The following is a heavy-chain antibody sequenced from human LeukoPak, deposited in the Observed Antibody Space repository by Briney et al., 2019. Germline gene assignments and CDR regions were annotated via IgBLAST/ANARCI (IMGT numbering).Heavy chain of an antibody. J-gene: IGHJ4*02. CDR2: IWYDGSNK. CDR3: ARDSVAYYDFWSGYYFDY. CDR1: GFTFSIYG. Sequence: GGSLRLSCAASGFTFSIYGMHWVRQAPGKGLEWVAVIWYDGSNKYYADSVKGRFTISRDNSKNTLYLQMNSLRAEDTAVYYCARDSVAYYDFWSGYYFDYWGQGTLVTVSS. D-gene: IGHD3-3*01. V-gene: IGHV3-33*01.